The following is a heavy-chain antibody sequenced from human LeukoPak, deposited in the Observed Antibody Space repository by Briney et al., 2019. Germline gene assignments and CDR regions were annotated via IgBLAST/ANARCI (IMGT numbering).Heavy chain of an antibody. D-gene: IGHD4-11*01. CDR1: GYTFTGYY. CDR3: ARDYTDYSNWFDP. V-gene: IGHV1-2*06. CDR2: INPNSGGT. Sequence: ASVKVSFKASGYTFTGYYMHWVRQAPGQGLEWMGRINPNSGGTNYAQNFQGRVTMTRDTSISTAYMELSRLRSDDTAVYYCARDYTDYSNWFDPWGQGTPVTVSS. J-gene: IGHJ5*02.